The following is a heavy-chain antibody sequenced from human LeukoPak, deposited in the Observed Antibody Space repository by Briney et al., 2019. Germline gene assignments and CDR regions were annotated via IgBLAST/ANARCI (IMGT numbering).Heavy chain of an antibody. Sequence: GGSLRLSCAASGFTFNNYAMSWVRQAPGKGLEWVSAISGSGAHTYYADSVKGRFTISRDKSKNTLYLQLNSLRAEDTAVYYCARERKYDSNFDYWGQGTLVTVSS. CDR3: ARERKYDSNFDY. D-gene: IGHD1-1*01. V-gene: IGHV3-23*01. CDR1: GFTFNNYA. CDR2: ISGSGAHT. J-gene: IGHJ4*02.